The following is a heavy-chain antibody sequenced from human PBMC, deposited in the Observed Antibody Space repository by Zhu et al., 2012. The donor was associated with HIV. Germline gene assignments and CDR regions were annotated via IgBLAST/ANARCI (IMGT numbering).Heavy chain of an antibody. D-gene: IGHD3-3*01. CDR1: GFIFSNFG. J-gene: IGHJ3*02. CDR3: AKDRITISAFDI. CDR2: ISDSGGST. Sequence: EVQLLESGGGLVQPGESLRLSCAASGFIFSNFGMSWVRQAPGKGLEWVSGISDSGGSTYNADSVKGRFTISRDNSKNTLYLQMNSLRAEDTAVYYCAKDRITISAFDIWAKGQWSPSLQ. V-gene: IGHV3-23*01.